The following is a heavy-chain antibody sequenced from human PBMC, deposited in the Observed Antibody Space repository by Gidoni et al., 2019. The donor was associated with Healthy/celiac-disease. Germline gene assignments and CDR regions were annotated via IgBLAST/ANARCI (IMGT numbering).Heavy chain of an antibody. CDR2: CYHSGRT. CDR1: GYSISSVYY. Sequence: QVQLQASGQGLVKHPATLPLTCAVSGYSISSVYYWGWVRQPPGKGLEWIGSCYHSGRTYYNPSLKSRVTVSEDTSKNQFSLKLGSVTAADTSVYYCARLGIQLWTNWVDPWGQGTLVTVSS. D-gene: IGHD5-18*01. V-gene: IGHV4-38-2*01. J-gene: IGHJ5*02. CDR3: ARLGIQLWTNWVDP.